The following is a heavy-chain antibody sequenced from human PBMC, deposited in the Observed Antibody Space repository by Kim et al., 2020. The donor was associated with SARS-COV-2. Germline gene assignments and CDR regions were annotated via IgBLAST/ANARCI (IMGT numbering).Heavy chain of an antibody. D-gene: IGHD2-21*02. V-gene: IGHV5-51*01. Sequence: GESLKISCKGSGYSFTSYWIGWVRQMPGKGLEWMGIIYPGDSDTRYSPSFQGQVTISADKSISTAYLQWSSLKASDTAMYYCARSHIVVVTAPVSYYYGMDVWGQGTTVTVSS. CDR3: ARSHIVVVTAPVSYYYGMDV. CDR1: GYSFTSYW. J-gene: IGHJ6*02. CDR2: IYPGDSDT.